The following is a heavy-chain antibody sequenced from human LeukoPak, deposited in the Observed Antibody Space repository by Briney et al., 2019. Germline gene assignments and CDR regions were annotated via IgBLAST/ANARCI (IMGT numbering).Heavy chain of an antibody. CDR3: AKGLTTVPKNFDY. V-gene: IGHV3-23*01. Sequence: GGSLRLSCSASGFTFTTYAMIWVRQAPGKGLEWVSGISATGGNTKYADSVKGRFTISRDNSKNTLYLQMNSLRAEDTAVYYCAKGLTTVPKNFDYWGQGTLVTVSS. CDR1: GFTFTTYA. CDR2: ISATGGNT. J-gene: IGHJ4*02. D-gene: IGHD4-17*01.